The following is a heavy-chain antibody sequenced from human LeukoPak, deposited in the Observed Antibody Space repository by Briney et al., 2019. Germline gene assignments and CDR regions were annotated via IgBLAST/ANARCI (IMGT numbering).Heavy chain of an antibody. J-gene: IGHJ1*01. V-gene: IGHV3-43D*03. Sequence: GGSLRLSCAASGFTFNDYAMHWVRQAPGKGLEWVSLISWDSGNTYYSDSVKGRFTISRDNSKNSLSLQMNSLRAEDTALYYCAKGPGAAVAKRYIQHWGQGTLVTVSS. CDR1: GFTFNDYA. CDR2: ISWDSGNT. D-gene: IGHD6-19*01. CDR3: AKGPGAAVAKRYIQH.